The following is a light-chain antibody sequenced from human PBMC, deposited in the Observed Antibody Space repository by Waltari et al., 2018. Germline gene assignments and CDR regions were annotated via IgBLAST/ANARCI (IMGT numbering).Light chain of an antibody. Sequence: QSALTQPAPVSGSPGPSITISCTGTSSDLCAYNYVPWYHQHPGKAPKLMIYEVSHRPSGVSDRFSGSKSGNTASLTISGLQAEDEADYYCSSYTSSSTLGVFGGGTKLTVL. V-gene: IGLV2-14*01. CDR3: SSYTSSSTLGV. CDR2: EVS. J-gene: IGLJ2*01. CDR1: SSDLCAYNY.